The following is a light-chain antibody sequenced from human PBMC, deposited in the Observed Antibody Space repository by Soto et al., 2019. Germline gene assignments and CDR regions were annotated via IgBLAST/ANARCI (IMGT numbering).Light chain of an antibody. CDR1: QSVSSY. CDR3: QQRADYRT. V-gene: IGKV3-11*01. CDR2: GAS. J-gene: IGKJ1*01. Sequence: EIVLTQSPATLSLSPGDRATLSCRASQSVSSYLAWYQQKPGQAPRLLIYGASNRATGIPARFSGSGSGTDFTLTISSLEPEDFAVYYCQQRADYRTFGQGTKVEIK.